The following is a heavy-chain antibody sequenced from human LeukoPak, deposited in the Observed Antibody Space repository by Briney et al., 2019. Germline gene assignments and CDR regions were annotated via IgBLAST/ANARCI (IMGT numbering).Heavy chain of an antibody. J-gene: IGHJ3*02. CDR3: ARATEGAFDI. V-gene: IGHV3-66*02. CDR1: GFTVSSNY. Sequence: GGSLRLSCAASGFTVSSNYMSWVRQAPGKGLEWVSAIYSGGSTYYADSVKGRFTISRDNSKNTLYLQMNSLRAEDTAVYYCARATEGAFDIWGQGTMVTVSS. CDR2: IYSGGST.